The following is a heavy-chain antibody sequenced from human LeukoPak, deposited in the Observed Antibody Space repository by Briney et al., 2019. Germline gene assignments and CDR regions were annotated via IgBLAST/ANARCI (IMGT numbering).Heavy chain of an antibody. Sequence: SVKVSCKASGGTFSSYAISWVRQAPGQGLEWMGRIIPIIGIVKYAQKFQGRVTITADKSTSTAYMELSSLRSENTAVYYCARDREYGYYGSGSYGSLDYWGQGTLVTVSS. D-gene: IGHD3-10*01. CDR3: ARDREYGYYGSGSYGSLDY. CDR1: GGTFSSYA. J-gene: IGHJ4*02. V-gene: IGHV1-69*04. CDR2: IIPIIGIV.